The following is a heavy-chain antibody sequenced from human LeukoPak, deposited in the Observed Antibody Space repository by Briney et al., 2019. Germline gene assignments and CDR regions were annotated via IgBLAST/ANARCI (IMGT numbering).Heavy chain of an antibody. CDR2: IYTSGST. CDR3: ARDDIRDYDILTGYYFDYGMDV. CDR1: GGSISSYY. V-gene: IGHV4-4*07. D-gene: IGHD3-9*01. Sequence: PSETLSLTCTVSGGSISSYYWSWIRQPAGKGLEWIGRIYTSGSTNYNPSLKSRVTMSVDTSKNQFSLKLSPVTAADTAVYYCARDDIRDYDILTGYYFDYGMDVWGQGTTVTVSS. J-gene: IGHJ6*02.